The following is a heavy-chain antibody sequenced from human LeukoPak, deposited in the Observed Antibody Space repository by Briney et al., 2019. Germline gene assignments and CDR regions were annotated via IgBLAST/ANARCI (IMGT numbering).Heavy chain of an antibody. Sequence: GGSLRLSCAASGFTFSSYSMHWVRQAPGKGLEWVSSISSSSSYIYYADSVKGRFTISRDNAKNSLYLQMNSLRAEDTAVYYCARDLSSIAARRSWFDPWGQGTLVTVSS. J-gene: IGHJ5*02. D-gene: IGHD6-6*01. CDR2: ISSSSSYI. CDR1: GFTFSSYS. V-gene: IGHV3-21*01. CDR3: ARDLSSIAARRSWFDP.